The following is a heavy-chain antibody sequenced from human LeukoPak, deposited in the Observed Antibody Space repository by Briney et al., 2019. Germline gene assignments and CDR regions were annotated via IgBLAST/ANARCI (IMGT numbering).Heavy chain of an antibody. CDR2: IIPIFGTA. Sequence: SVKVSCKASGGTFSSYAISWVRQAPGQGLGWMGRIIPIFGTANYAQKFQGRVTITTDESTSTAYMELSSLRSEDTAVYYCARLRLGELSAFDYWGQGTLVTVSS. J-gene: IGHJ4*02. V-gene: IGHV1-69*05. CDR3: ARLRLGELSAFDY. CDR1: GGTFSSYA. D-gene: IGHD3-16*02.